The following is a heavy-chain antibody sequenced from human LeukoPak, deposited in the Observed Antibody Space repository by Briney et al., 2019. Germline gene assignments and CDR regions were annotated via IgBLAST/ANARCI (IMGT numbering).Heavy chain of an antibody. D-gene: IGHD3-22*01. J-gene: IGHJ4*02. V-gene: IGHV1-2*06. CDR1: GGTFSSYA. CDR2: INPNSGGT. CDR3: ARAGYYYDSSGYHTDY. Sequence: ASVTVSCTASGGTFSSYAISWVRQAPGQGLEWMGRINPNSGGTNYAQKFQGRVTMTRDTSISTAYMELSRLRSDDTAVYYCARAGYYYDSSGYHTDYWGQGTLVTVSS.